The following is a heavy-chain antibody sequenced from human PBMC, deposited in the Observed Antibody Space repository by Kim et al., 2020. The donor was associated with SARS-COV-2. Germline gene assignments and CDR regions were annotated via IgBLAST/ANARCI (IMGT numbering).Heavy chain of an antibody. CDR2: T. Sequence: TNYEHRFQGRVTMTRDTSINTAYMELSSLRSDDTAVYYCARDRVGATEFDCWGQGTLVTVSS. V-gene: IGHV1-2*02. CDR3: ARDRVGATEFDC. D-gene: IGHD1-26*01. J-gene: IGHJ4*02.